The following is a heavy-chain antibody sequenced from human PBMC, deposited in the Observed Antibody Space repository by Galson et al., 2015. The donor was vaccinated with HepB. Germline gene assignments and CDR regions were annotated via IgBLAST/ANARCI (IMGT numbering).Heavy chain of an antibody. Sequence: SLRLSCAASGFTFSTYWMHWVRHAPGEGRVWVSRMNNDGSTINYADSVKGRFTISRDNARNTLYLQMNSLRAEDTAVYYCTRAGSYRFDYWGQGALVTVSS. CDR3: TRAGSYRFDY. D-gene: IGHD3-10*01. CDR2: MNNDGSTI. CDR1: GFTFSTYW. J-gene: IGHJ4*02. V-gene: IGHV3-74*01.